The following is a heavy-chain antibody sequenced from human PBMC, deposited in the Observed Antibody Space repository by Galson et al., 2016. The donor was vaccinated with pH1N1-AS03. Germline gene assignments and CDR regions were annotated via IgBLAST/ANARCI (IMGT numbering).Heavy chain of an antibody. CDR1: GGSISSGNYF. CDR2: IYDSGNT. J-gene: IGHJ5*02. V-gene: IGHV4-31*03. CDR3: ASVSLAYCSSASCFRFDP. D-gene: IGHD2-2*01. Sequence: LSLTCTVSGGSISSGNYFWNWIRQHPGKGLEWIGLIYDSGNTFYNPSLKSRVSISVGTSKNQFSLKLNAVTAADTAVYYCASVSLAYCSSASCFRFDPWGQGTLVTVSS.